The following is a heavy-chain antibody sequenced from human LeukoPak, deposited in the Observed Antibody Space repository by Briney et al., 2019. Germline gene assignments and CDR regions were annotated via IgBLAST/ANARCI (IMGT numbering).Heavy chain of an antibody. J-gene: IGHJ6*02. CDR1: GFTFSNYG. Sequence: GSLRLSCAASGFTFSNYGMHWVRQAPGKGLEWVAVISYDGNNKYYADSVKGRFTISRDNSKNTLYLQMNSLRAEDTAIYYCAKGDSSSPYYGMDVWGQGTTVTVSS. CDR2: ISYDGNNK. CDR3: AKGDSSSPYYGMDV. V-gene: IGHV3-30*18. D-gene: IGHD6-6*01.